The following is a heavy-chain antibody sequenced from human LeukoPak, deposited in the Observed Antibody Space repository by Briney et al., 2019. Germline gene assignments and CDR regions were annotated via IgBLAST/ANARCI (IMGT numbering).Heavy chain of an antibody. J-gene: IGHJ4*02. V-gene: IGHV1-8*03. CDR3: ASGRLYYYDSSGYSLY. CDR1: GYTFTSYD. CDR2: MNPNSGNT. D-gene: IGHD3-22*01. Sequence: WASVKVSCKASGYTFTSYDINWVRQATGQGLEWMGWMNPNSGNTGYAQKFQGRVTITRDTSASTAYMELSSLRSEDTAVYYCASGRLYYYDSSGYSLYWGQGTLVTVSS.